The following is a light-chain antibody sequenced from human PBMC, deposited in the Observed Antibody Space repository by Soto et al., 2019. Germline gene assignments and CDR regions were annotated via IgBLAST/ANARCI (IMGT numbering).Light chain of an antibody. CDR2: GAS. CDR1: QNVSNRF. J-gene: IGKJ1*01. V-gene: IGKV3-20*01. Sequence: EILLTQSPDTLSLSPGERATLTCRASQNVSNRFIAWYQQQPGQAPTLLIYGASSRAIDTPRRFTGSGSGSDFTLTISSLQPEDFAVYFCHQYGSSQWTFGQGTRVEIK. CDR3: HQYGSSQWT.